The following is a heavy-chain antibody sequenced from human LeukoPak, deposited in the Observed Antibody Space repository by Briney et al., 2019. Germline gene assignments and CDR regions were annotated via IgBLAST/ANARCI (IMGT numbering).Heavy chain of an antibody. CDR2: IRYDGSNK. Sequence: GGSLRLSCAASGFTFSSYGMHWVRQAPGKGLEWVAFIRYDGSNKYYADSVKGRFTISRDNSKNTLYLQMNSLRAEDTAVYYCAKDGRDGYNGFYSYFDYWGQGTLVTVSS. J-gene: IGHJ4*02. CDR3: AKDGRDGYNGFYSYFDY. V-gene: IGHV3-30*02. CDR1: GFTFSSYG. D-gene: IGHD5-24*01.